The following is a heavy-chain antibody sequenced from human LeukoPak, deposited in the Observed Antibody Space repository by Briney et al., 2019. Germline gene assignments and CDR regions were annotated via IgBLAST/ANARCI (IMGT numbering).Heavy chain of an antibody. CDR2: ISTSSSYI. CDR1: GFTFNKYT. J-gene: IGHJ4*02. D-gene: IGHD3-10*01. CDR3: ASLYGSGSYYPFDY. Sequence: GGSLRLSCAASGFTFNKYTMNWVRQAPGKGLEWVSSISTSSSYIYYADSVKGRFTVSRDNAKNSLYLQMNSLRAEDTAVYYCASLYGSGSYYPFDYWGQGTLVTVSS. V-gene: IGHV3-21*01.